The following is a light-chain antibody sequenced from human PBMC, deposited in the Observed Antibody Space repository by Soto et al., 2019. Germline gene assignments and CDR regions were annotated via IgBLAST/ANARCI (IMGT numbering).Light chain of an antibody. V-gene: IGKV3-15*01. CDR1: VSVRTD. CDR2: DAS. J-gene: IGKJ5*01. CDR3: QQSYST. Sequence: EIVMTQSPDTLSLSPGQRATLSCRASVSVRTDLAWYQQKPGQAPRLLMYDASTRATGIPARFSGSGSGTDFTLTISSLQPEDFATYYCQQSYSTFGQGTRLEIK.